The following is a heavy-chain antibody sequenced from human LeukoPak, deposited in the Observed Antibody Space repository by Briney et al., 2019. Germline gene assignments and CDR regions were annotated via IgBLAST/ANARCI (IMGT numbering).Heavy chain of an antibody. D-gene: IGHD3-10*01. CDR1: GYTFTDYY. Sequence: ASVKVSCKVSGYTFTDYYMHWVQQAPGKGLEWMGLVDPEDGETIYAEKFQGRVTITADTSTDTAYMELSSLRPEDTAVYYCATGFREFNPDYWGQGTLVTVSS. J-gene: IGHJ4*02. CDR3: ATGFREFNPDY. V-gene: IGHV1-69-2*01. CDR2: VDPEDGET.